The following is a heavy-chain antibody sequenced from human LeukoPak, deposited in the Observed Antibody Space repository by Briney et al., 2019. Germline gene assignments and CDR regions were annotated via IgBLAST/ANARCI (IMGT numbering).Heavy chain of an antibody. J-gene: IGHJ4*02. CDR3: ARDADYYGSGSYPFDY. CDR2: IWYDGSNK. D-gene: IGHD3-10*01. V-gene: IGHV3-33*01. CDR1: GFTFSSYG. Sequence: GGSLRPSCAASGFTFSSYGMHWVRQAPGKGLEWVAVIWYDGSNKYYADSVKGRFTISRDNSKNTLYLQMNSLRAEDTAVYYCARDADYYGSGSYPFDYWGQGTLVTVSS.